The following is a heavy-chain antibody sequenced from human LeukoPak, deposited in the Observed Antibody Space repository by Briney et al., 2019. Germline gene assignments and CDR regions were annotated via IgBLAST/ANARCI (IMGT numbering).Heavy chain of an antibody. Sequence: SVKVSCKASGGTFSSYAISWVRQAPGQGLEWMGRIIPILGIANYAQKFQGRVTITADKSTSTAYMELSSLRSEDTAVYYCARSSGYDGFDYWGQGTLVTVSS. D-gene: IGHD5-12*01. V-gene: IGHV1-69*04. CDR3: ARSSGYDGFDY. CDR1: GGTFSSYA. CDR2: IIPILGIA. J-gene: IGHJ4*02.